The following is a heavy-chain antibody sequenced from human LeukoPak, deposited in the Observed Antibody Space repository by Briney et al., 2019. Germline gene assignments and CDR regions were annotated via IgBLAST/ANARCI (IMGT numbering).Heavy chain of an antibody. V-gene: IGHV1-69*01. CDR1: GGTFSSYA. CDR3: ARYCSSTSCYNGDY. CDR2: IIPIFGTA. Sequence: GSSVKVSCKASGGTFSSYAISWVRQAPGQGLEWMGGIIPIFGTANYAQKLQGRVTITAGESTSTAYMELSSLRSEDTAVYYCARYCSSTSCYNGDYWGQGTLVTVSS. D-gene: IGHD2-2*02. J-gene: IGHJ4*02.